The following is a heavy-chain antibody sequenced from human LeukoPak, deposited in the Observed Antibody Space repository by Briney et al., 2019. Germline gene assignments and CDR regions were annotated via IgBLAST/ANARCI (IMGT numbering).Heavy chain of an antibody. Sequence: PGGSLRLSCAASGFTFNNYWMTWVRQAPGKGLEWVANIKQDGSEKYYVDSVKGRFTISRDNAKNTLYLQMNSLRAEDTAVYYCAREFDYYDSSGYVDYWGQGTLVTVSS. V-gene: IGHV3-7*01. CDR2: IKQDGSEK. CDR3: AREFDYYDSSGYVDY. J-gene: IGHJ4*02. D-gene: IGHD3-22*01. CDR1: GFTFNNYW.